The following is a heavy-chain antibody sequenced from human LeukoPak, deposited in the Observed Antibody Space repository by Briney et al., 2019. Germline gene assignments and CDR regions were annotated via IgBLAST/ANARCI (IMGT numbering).Heavy chain of an antibody. CDR2: IYYGGST. Sequence: PSETLSLTCTVSGGSISSGGYFWSWIRQHPGKGLEWIGYIYYGGSTYYNPSLKSRLTMSVDTSENQFSLRLTSVTAADTAVYYCARGTYSSGWSLGFDPWGQGTLVIVSS. CDR1: GGSISSGGYF. CDR3: ARGTYSSGWSLGFDP. V-gene: IGHV4-31*03. D-gene: IGHD6-19*01. J-gene: IGHJ5*02.